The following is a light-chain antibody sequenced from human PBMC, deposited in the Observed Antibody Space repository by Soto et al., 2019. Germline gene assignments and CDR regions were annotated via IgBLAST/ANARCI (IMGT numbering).Light chain of an antibody. J-gene: IGLJ3*02. Sequence: QSVLTQPPSASGTPGQRVTISCSGSSSNIGSNYVYWYQQLPGTAPKLLIYRNNQRPSGVPDRFSGSKSGTSASLAISGLRSEDEADYYCAAWHYSLSGRLFGGGTQLTVL. CDR2: RNN. CDR3: AAWHYSLSGRL. CDR1: SSNIGSNY. V-gene: IGLV1-47*01.